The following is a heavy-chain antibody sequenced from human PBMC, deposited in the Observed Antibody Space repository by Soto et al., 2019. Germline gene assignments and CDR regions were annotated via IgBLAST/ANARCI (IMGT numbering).Heavy chain of an antibody. CDR3: AKPGDDILTGYYTPGFDY. D-gene: IGHD3-9*01. Sequence: GGSLRLSCAASGFTFSSYAMSWVRQAPGKGLEWVSAISGSGGSTYYADSVKGRFTISRDNSKNTLYLQMNSLRAEDTAVYYCAKPGDDILTGYYTPGFDYWGQGTLVTVSS. CDR1: GFTFSSYA. V-gene: IGHV3-23*01. J-gene: IGHJ4*02. CDR2: ISGSGGST.